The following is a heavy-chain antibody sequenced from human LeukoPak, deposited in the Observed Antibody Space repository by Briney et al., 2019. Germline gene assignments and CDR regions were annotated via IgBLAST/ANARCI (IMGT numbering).Heavy chain of an antibody. D-gene: IGHD4-17*01. V-gene: IGHV3-23*01. J-gene: IGHJ3*01. CDR2: IGGSGVDT. Sequence: GGSLRLSCAASGFTFSTYWMSWVRQAPGKGLEWVSSIGGSGVDTRYADSVRGRFTISRDNSRNTLYLTMDSLRAEDTAVYFCGRDPNGNYMGAFDFWGQGTMVTVSS. CDR3: GRDPNGNYMGAFDF. CDR1: GFTFSTYW.